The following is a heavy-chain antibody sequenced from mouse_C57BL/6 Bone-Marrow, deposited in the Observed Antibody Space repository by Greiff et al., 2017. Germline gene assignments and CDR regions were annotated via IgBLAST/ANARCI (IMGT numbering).Heavy chain of an antibody. Sequence: EVKVVESGGDLVKPGGSLKLSCAASGFTFSSYGMSWVRQTPDKRLEWVATISSGGSYTYYPDSVKGRFTISRDNAKNTLYLQMSSLKSEDTAMYYCARLGLRQFADWGQGTLVTVSA. D-gene: IGHD2-4*01. J-gene: IGHJ3*01. CDR2: ISSGGSYT. CDR3: ARLGLRQFAD. V-gene: IGHV5-6*01. CDR1: GFTFSSYG.